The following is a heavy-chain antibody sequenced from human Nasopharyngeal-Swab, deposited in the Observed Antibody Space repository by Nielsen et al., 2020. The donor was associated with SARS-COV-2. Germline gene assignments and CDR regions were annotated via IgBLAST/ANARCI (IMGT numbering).Heavy chain of an antibody. Sequence: ASVKVSCKASGYTFTSYDINWVRQDTGQGLEWMGWMNPNSGNTGYAQKFQGRVTMTRNTSISAAYMELSSLRSEDTAVYYCARGFGDYDSSGYSPADYWGQGTLVTVSS. CDR3: ARGFGDYDSSGYSPADY. D-gene: IGHD3-22*01. J-gene: IGHJ4*02. CDR2: MNPNSGNT. V-gene: IGHV1-8*01. CDR1: GYTFTSYD.